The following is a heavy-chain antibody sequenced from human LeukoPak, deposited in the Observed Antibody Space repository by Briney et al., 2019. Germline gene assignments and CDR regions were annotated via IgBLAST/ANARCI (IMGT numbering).Heavy chain of an antibody. CDR2: IYHSGGTT. D-gene: IGHD6-25*01. V-gene: IGHV4-4*02. CDR3: ARPTGRGGYPTDPFDI. CDR1: GGSIRSSNW. J-gene: IGHJ3*02. Sequence: SGTLSLTCAVSGGSIRSSNWWSWVRQPPGKGLEWIGEIYHSGGTTNYNPSLKSRVTISVDKSKNQFSLQLSSVTAADAALYYCARPTGRGGYPTDPFDIWGQGTMVTVSS.